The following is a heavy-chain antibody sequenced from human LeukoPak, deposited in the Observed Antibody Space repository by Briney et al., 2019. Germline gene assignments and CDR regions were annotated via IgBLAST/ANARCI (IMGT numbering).Heavy chain of an antibody. J-gene: IGHJ5*02. CDR3: ACIYDLWSGYPTNWFDP. Sequence: ASVKVSCKASGYTFTSYGISWVRQAPGQGLEWMRWISAYNGNTNYAQKLQGRVTMTTDTSTSTAYMELRSLRSDDTAVYYCACIYDLWSGYPTNWFDPWGQGTLVTVSS. D-gene: IGHD3-3*01. CDR1: GYTFTSYG. V-gene: IGHV1-18*01. CDR2: ISAYNGNT.